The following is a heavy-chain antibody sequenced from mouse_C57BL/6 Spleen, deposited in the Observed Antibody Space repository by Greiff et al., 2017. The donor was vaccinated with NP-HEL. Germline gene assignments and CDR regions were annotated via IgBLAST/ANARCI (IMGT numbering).Heavy chain of an antibody. CDR3: ARSPDYYGSSYWYFDV. CDR2: IDPSDSST. Sequence: QVQLQQPGAELVMPGASVKLSCKASGYTFTSYWMHWVKQRPGQGLEWIGEIDPSDSSTNYNQKFKGKSTLTVDKSSSTAYMQLSSLTSEDSAVYYCARSPDYYGSSYWYFDVWGTGTTVTVSS. J-gene: IGHJ1*03. D-gene: IGHD1-1*01. CDR1: GYTFTSYW. V-gene: IGHV1-69*01.